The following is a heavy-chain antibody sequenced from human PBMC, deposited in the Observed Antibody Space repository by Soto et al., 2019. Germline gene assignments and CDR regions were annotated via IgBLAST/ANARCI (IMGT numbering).Heavy chain of an antibody. D-gene: IGHD2-15*01. V-gene: IGHV5-10-1*01. CDR1: GYSFTSYW. CDR3: ARWGYCSGGSCYGFDP. CDR2: IDPSDSYT. Sequence: ASVKVSCKGSGYSFTSYWISWVRQMPGKGLEWMGRIDPSDSYTNYSPSFQGHVTISADKSISTAYLQWSSLKASDTAMYYCARWGYCSGGSCYGFDPWGQGTLVTVSS. J-gene: IGHJ5*02.